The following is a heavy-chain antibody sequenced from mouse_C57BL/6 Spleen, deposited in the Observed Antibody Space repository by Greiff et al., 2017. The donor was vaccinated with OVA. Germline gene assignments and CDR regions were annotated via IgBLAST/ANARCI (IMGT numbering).Heavy chain of an antibody. J-gene: IGHJ2*01. CDR2: IDPSDSYT. CDR1: GYTFTSYW. CDR3: ARYHYGS. D-gene: IGHD1-1*01. V-gene: IGHV1-59*01. Sequence: VQLQQPGAELVRPGTSVKLSCKASGYTFTSYWMHWVKQRPGQGLEWIGVIDPSDSYTNYNQKFKGKATLTVDTSSSTAYMQLSSLTSEDSAVYYCARYHYGSWGQGTTLTVSS.